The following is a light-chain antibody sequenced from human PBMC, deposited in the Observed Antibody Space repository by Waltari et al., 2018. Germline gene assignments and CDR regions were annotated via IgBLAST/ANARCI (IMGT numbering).Light chain of an antibody. CDR1: QSVRSY. Sequence: EILLTQSPVTLSVSPGERATLSCKASQSVRSYLAWYQQKPGQAPRLLIYDASNRASGIPARFSGSGSGTDFTLTISNVEPEDFAVYYCQQRTNWPLTFGGGTKVEIK. V-gene: IGKV3-11*01. CDR3: QQRTNWPLT. CDR2: DAS. J-gene: IGKJ4*01.